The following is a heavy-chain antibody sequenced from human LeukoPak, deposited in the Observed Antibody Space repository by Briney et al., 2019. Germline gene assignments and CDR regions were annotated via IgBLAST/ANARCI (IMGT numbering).Heavy chain of an antibody. CDR1: GYTFTGYY. CDR3: ASLDFWSGYYSRDAFDI. V-gene: IGHV1-2*02. CDR2: INPNSGGT. D-gene: IGHD3-3*01. Sequence: ASVKVSCKASGYTFTGYYMHWVRQAPGQGLEWMGWINPNSGGTNYAQKFQGKVTMTRDTSISTAYMELSRLRSDDTAVYYCASLDFWSGYYSRDAFDIWGQGTMVTVSS. J-gene: IGHJ3*02.